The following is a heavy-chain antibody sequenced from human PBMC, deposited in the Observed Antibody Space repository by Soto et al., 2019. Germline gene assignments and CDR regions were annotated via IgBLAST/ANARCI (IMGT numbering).Heavy chain of an antibody. V-gene: IGHV4-34*01. J-gene: IGHJ6*02. CDR3: STLAARSSYYYYGMDV. CDR1: GVSFSGYY. Sequence: XETLFLTCAVYGVSFSGYYWSWIRQPPGKGLEWIGEINHSGSTNYNPSLKSRVTISVDTSKNQFSLKLSSVTAADTAVYYCSTLAARSSYYYYGMDVWGQGTTVTVSS. CDR2: INHSGST. D-gene: IGHD6-6*01.